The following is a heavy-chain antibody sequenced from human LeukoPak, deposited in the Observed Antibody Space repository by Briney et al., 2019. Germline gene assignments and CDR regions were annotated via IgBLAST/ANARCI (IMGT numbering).Heavy chain of an antibody. CDR2: INHSGST. CDR1: GGSFSGYY. V-gene: IGHV4-34*01. CDR3: ARARPKYYYDSSGYYYPLLDAFDI. Sequence: PSETLSLTCAVYGGSFSGYYWSWIRQPPGKGLEWIGEINHSGSTNYNPSLKSRVTISVDTSKNQFSLKLSSVTAADTAVYYCARARPKYYYDSSGYYYPLLDAFDIWGQGTMVTDSS. J-gene: IGHJ3*02. D-gene: IGHD3-22*01.